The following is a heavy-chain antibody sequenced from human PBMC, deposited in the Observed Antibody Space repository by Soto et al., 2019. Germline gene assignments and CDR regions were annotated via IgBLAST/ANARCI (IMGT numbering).Heavy chain of an antibody. CDR1: GFTFRNYG. CDR3: ATDHSVHTPLY. J-gene: IGHJ4*02. Sequence: QVQLVESGGGVVQPGRSLRLSCAASGFTFRNYGMHWVRQAPGKGLEWVAVIWYDGSNEDYADSVKGRFTISRDNSKNTLYLQMNSLRAEDTAIYYCATDHSVHTPLYWGQGTLVTVSS. V-gene: IGHV3-33*01. D-gene: IGHD1-1*01. CDR2: IWYDGSNE.